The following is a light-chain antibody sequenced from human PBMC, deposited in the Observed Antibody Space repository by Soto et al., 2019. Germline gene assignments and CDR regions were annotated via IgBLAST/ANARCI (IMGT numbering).Light chain of an antibody. CDR1: SSDGGFYDY. V-gene: IGLV2-14*01. CDR3: SSYTSRSPRV. Sequence: QSALTQPASVSGSPGQSMTISCTGTSSDGGFYDYVSWYQHHPGKAPKLIIYEVNNRPSGVSNRFSGSKSGNTASLTISGLQAEDEADYYCSSYTSRSPRVFGGGTKLTVL. CDR2: EVN. J-gene: IGLJ3*02.